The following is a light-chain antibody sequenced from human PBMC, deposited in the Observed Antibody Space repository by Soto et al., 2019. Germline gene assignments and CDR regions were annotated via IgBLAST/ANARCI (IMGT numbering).Light chain of an antibody. V-gene: IGKV3-20*01. CDR3: QQYGSSPPWT. Sequence: EIVLAQSPGTLSLSPGERATLSCRASQSVSSSYLAWYQHKPGQAPGLLIYGASSRATGIPDRFSGSGSGTDFTLTISRLEPEDFAVYYCQQYGSSPPWTFGQGIQVEIK. CDR1: QSVSSSY. J-gene: IGKJ1*01. CDR2: GAS.